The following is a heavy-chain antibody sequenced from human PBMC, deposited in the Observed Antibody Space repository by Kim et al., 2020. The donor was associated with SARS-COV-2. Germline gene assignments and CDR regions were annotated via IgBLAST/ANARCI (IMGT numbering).Heavy chain of an antibody. CDR2: ISAYNGNT. V-gene: IGHV1-18*01. CDR1: GYTFTSYG. J-gene: IGHJ4*02. CDR3: ARDLRKGGFGIAVAGTKDY. D-gene: IGHD6-19*01. Sequence: ASVKVSCKASGYTFTSYGISWVRQAPGQGLEWMGWISAYNGNTNYAQKLQGRVTMTTDTSTSTAYMELRSLRSDDTAVYYCARDLRKGGFGIAVAGTKDYWGQGTLVTVSS.